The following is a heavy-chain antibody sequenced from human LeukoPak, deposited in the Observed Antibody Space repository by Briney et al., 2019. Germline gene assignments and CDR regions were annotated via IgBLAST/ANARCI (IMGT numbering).Heavy chain of an antibody. J-gene: IGHJ4*02. CDR1: GDSVSSNSVA. Sequence: SQTLSLTCAISGDSVSSNSVAWNWVRQSPSRGPEWLGRTYYRSKWYNTYAVSVKSRITINPDTSKNQFSLQLNSVTPEDTAVYYCVRSGSEGALDYWGQGTLVTVS. CDR2: TYYRSKWYN. D-gene: IGHD3-16*01. CDR3: VRSGSEGALDY. V-gene: IGHV6-1*01.